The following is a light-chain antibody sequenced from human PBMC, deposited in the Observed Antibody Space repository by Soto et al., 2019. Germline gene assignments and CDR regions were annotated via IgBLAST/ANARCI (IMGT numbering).Light chain of an antibody. CDR2: TAS. J-gene: IGKJ5*01. Sequence: DILMTQSPSSLSASVGDRVTITCRASQTISNYLNWYQQKPGKAPNLLIYTASYLQGGVPSRFSGSGSGTDFTLTISSLQPEDFATYYCQQTYSIPITFGQGTRLEIK. CDR3: QQTYSIPIT. CDR1: QTISNY. V-gene: IGKV1-39*01.